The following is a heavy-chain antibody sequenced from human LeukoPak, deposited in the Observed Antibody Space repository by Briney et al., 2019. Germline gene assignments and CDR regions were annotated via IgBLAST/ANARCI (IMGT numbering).Heavy chain of an antibody. D-gene: IGHD4-17*01. CDR2: IYYSERT. CDR3: ARGGTAVIDPYAFDI. Sequence: PPETLSLTCAVSGGSLSSYYLSWIRQPPGNGLEWIGYIYYSERTNCNPSFKSGVTISVDTSKKQYYLKLSSLTAAETAVYYGARGGTAVIDPYAFDIWGQGTMVTVSS. V-gene: IGHV4-59*01. CDR1: GGSLSSYY. J-gene: IGHJ3*02.